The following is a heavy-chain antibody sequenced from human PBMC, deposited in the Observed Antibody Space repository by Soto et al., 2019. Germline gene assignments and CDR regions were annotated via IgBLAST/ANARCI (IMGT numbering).Heavy chain of an antibody. J-gene: IGHJ4*02. V-gene: IGHV5-51*01. Sequence: GESLKISCKGPGYSFTSYWIGWVRQMPGKGLECMGIIYPGDSDTRYSPSFQGQVTNSADKSISTAYPQWSSLKASDTAMYYCARRPGIAAANDYWGQGTLVTVSS. CDR2: IYPGDSDT. D-gene: IGHD6-13*01. CDR1: GYSFTSYW. CDR3: ARRPGIAAANDY.